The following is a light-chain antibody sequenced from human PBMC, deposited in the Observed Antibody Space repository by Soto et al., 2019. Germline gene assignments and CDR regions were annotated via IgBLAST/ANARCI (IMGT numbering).Light chain of an antibody. CDR1: SSDVGRYNL. V-gene: IGLV2-23*02. J-gene: IGLJ1*01. CDR3: CSYAGSDCV. CDR2: EVS. Sequence: QSVLTQPASVSGSPGQSLSISCTGASSDVGRYNLVSWYQQHPGKAPKLMLYEVSKRPSGVSHRFSGSRSGNTASLTISGLQSADEAHYYCCSYAGSDCVLGNGTKVT.